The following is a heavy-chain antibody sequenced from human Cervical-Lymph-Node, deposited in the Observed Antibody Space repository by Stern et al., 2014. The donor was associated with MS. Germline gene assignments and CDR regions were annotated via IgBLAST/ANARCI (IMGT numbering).Heavy chain of an antibody. CDR1: GYDFTGFF. D-gene: IGHD2/OR15-2a*01. CDR2: LNPNSDDP. Sequence: QVQLLQPGANMKKPGASVRVSCKAFGYDFTGFFIHWVRQVPGQGLEWMGRLNPNSDDPTYAQNFQDRVTLTSDTSIGTAYLELSRLTSADTAVYYCAREATRIIVGIDYWGQGTPVTVSS. CDR3: AREATRIIVGIDY. J-gene: IGHJ4*02. V-gene: IGHV1-2*06.